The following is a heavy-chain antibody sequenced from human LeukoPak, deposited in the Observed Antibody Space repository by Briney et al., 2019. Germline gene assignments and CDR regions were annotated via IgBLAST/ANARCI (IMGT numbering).Heavy chain of an antibody. CDR1: GFTFSSYG. D-gene: IGHD6-13*01. V-gene: IGHV3-23*01. J-gene: IGHJ4*02. CDR3: AKDDGSSWYGY. CDR2: ISGSGGST. Sequence: GGSLRLSCAASGFTFSSYGMSWVRQAPGKGLEWVSAISGSGGSTYYADSVKGRFTISRDNSKNTLYLQMNSLRAEDTAVYYCAKDDGSSWYGYWGQGTLVTVSS.